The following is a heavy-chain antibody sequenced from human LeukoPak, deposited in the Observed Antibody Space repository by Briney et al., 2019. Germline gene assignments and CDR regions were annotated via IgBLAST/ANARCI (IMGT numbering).Heavy chain of an antibody. CDR3: ARANYDFWSGYRSDYFDY. CDR2: INPNSGGT. J-gene: IGHJ4*02. V-gene: IGHV1-2*02. D-gene: IGHD3-3*01. Sequence: GASVKVSCKASGYTFTGYYMHWVRQAPGQGLEWMGWINPNSGGTNYAQKFQGRVTMTRDTSISTAYMELSRLRSDDTAVYYCARANYDFWSGYRSDYFDYWGQGTLVTVSS. CDR1: GYTFTGYY.